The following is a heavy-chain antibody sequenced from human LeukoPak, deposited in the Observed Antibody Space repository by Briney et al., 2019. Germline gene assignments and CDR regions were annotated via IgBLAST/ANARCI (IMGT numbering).Heavy chain of an antibody. V-gene: IGHV1-69*04. CDR2: IIPILGIA. CDR3: AREPIVGATGGFDY. D-gene: IGHD1-26*01. CDR1: GGTFSSYA. J-gene: IGHJ4*02. Sequence: GASVKVSCKASGGTFSSYAISWVRQAPGQGLEWMGRIIPILGIANYAQKFQGRVTITADKSTSTAYMELSSLRSEDTAVYYCAREPIVGATGGFDYWGQGTLVTVSS.